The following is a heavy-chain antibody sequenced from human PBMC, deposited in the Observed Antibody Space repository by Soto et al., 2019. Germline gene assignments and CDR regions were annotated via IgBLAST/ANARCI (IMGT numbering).Heavy chain of an antibody. V-gene: IGHV1-69*13. CDR1: GDPVTSYA. J-gene: IGHJ3*02. D-gene: IGHD3-10*01. Sequence: ASVKVSCKASGDPVTSYAISWVRQAPGLGLEWVGGIIPMFSTANFAHKFQGRVTFSADGSTSAAYMELSRLRSEDTAVYFCAREPYFGSGNYYRPRGAFDIWGQGTMVTVSS. CDR2: IIPMFSTA. CDR3: AREPYFGSGNYYRPRGAFDI.